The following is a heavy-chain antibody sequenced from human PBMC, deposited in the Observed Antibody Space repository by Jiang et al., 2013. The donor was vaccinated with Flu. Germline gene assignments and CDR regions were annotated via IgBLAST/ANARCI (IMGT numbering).Heavy chain of an antibody. Sequence: CAASGFTFSSYAMSWVRQAPGKGLEWVSAISGSGGSTYYADSVKGRFTISRDNSKNTLYLQMNSLRAEDTAVYYCAKDSSSSYYYYGMDVWGQGTTVTVSS. CDR3: AKDSSSSYYYYGMDV. CDR2: ISGSGGST. CDR1: GFTFSSYA. D-gene: IGHD6-6*01. J-gene: IGHJ6*02. V-gene: IGHV3-23*01.